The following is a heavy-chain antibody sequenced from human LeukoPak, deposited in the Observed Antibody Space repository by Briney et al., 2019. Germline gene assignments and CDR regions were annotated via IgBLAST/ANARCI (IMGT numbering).Heavy chain of an antibody. CDR2: ISSGGNTI. V-gene: IGHV3-48*03. D-gene: IGHD6-19*01. CDR3: ARGAGSGWSY. CDR1: GLTFSSYE. J-gene: IGHJ1*01. Sequence: GGSLRLSCAASGLTFSSYEMNWVRQAPGKGLEWVSYISSGGNTIYYADSLKGRFTISRDNAKNSIYLQMNSLRDADMAVYYCARGAGSGWSYWGRGIQVTVPS.